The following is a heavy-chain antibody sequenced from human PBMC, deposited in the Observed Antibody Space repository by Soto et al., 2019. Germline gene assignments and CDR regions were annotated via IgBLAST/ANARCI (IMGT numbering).Heavy chain of an antibody. CDR1: GFTFSDHY. CDR3: TVWGSGNDFGAA. Sequence: EVQLVESGGGLVQPGGSLRLSCAASGFTFSDHYMDWVRQAPGKGLEWVGRSKNKADSYTTEYAASVKGRFTISRDGSKNSLFLQMNSLKTVETAVYYCTVWGSGNDFGAAWGQGILVTVSS. CDR2: SKNKADSYTT. D-gene: IGHD3-10*01. J-gene: IGHJ4*02. V-gene: IGHV3-72*01.